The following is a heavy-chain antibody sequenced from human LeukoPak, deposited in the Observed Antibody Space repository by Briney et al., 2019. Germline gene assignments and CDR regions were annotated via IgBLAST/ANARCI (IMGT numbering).Heavy chain of an antibody. V-gene: IGHV3-30-3*01. CDR1: GFTFSSYA. CDR3: ARENRGYDYVWGSYRYTGFFDY. CDR2: ISYDGSNK. D-gene: IGHD3-16*02. Sequence: GGSLRLSCAASGFTFSSYAMHWVRQAPGKGLEWVAVISYDGSNKYYADSVKGRFTISRDNSKNTPYLQMNSLRAEDTAVYYCARENRGYDYVWGSYRYTGFFDYWGQGTLVTVSS. J-gene: IGHJ4*02.